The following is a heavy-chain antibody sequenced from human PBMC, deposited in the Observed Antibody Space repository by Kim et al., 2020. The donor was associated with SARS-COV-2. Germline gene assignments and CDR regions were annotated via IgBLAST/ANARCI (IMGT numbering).Heavy chain of an antibody. Sequence: SVKVSCKASGGTFSSYAISWVRQAPGQGLEWMGGIIPIFGTANYAQKFQGRVTITADESTSTAYMELSSLRSEDTAVYYCARDRPPDYYDSSGYPTSDAFDIWGQGTMVTVSS. J-gene: IGHJ3*02. CDR2: IIPIFGTA. CDR3: ARDRPPDYYDSSGYPTSDAFDI. D-gene: IGHD3-22*01. CDR1: GGTFSSYA. V-gene: IGHV1-69*13.